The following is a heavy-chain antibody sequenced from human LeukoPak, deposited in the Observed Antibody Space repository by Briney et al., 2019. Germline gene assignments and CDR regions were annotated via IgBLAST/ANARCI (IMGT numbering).Heavy chain of an antibody. V-gene: IGHV3-30*02. CDR1: GFTFSFCA. Sequence: GGSLRLSCAASGFTFSFCAMHWVRQAPGKGLEWVAFIRYDGNNKNYADSVRGRFTISRDNSRDTLYLQMNSLRAEDTAVYYCTKGDDYGANTRLPKYNWFDPWGQGTLVTVSS. D-gene: IGHD4-23*01. CDR3: TKGDDYGANTRLPKYNWFDP. J-gene: IGHJ5*02. CDR2: IRYDGNNK.